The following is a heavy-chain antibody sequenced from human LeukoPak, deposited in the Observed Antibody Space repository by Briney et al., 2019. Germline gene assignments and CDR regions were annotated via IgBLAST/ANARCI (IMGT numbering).Heavy chain of an antibody. D-gene: IGHD3-10*01. J-gene: IGHJ4*02. V-gene: IGHV3-66*01. CDR1: GFTVSSNY. CDR3: ARDQGIYYYGSGSSPFDY. CDR2: IYSGGST. Sequence: GGSLRLSCAASGFTVSSNYMSWVRQAPGKGLEWVSVIYSGGSTYYADSVKGRFTISRDNSKNTLYLQMNSLRAEDTAVYYCARDQGIYYYGSGSSPFDYWGQGTLVTVSS.